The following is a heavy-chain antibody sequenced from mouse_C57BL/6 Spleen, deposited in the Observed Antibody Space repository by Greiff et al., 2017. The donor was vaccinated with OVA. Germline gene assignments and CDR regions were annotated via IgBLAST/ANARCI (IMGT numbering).Heavy chain of an antibody. CDR3: ARGGGNYEGFDY. J-gene: IGHJ2*01. CDR2: INYDGSST. V-gene: IGHV5-16*01. D-gene: IGHD2-1*01. CDR1: GFTFSDYY. Sequence: VKVVESEGGLVQPGSSMKLSCTASGFTFSDYYMAWVRQVPEKGLEWVANINYDGSSTYYLDSLKSRFIISRDNAKNILYLQMSSLKSEDTATYYCARGGGNYEGFDYWGQGTTLTVSS.